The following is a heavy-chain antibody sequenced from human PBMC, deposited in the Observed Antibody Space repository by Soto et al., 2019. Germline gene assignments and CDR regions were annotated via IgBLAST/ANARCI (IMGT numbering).Heavy chain of an antibody. Sequence: SETLSLTCAVYGGSFSGYYWSWIRQPPGKGLEWIGEINHSGSTNYNPSLKSRVTISVDTSKNQFSLKLSSVTAADTAVYYCARVSGLALVDFDYWGQGTLVTVSS. J-gene: IGHJ4*02. V-gene: IGHV4-34*01. CDR3: ARVSGLALVDFDY. CDR1: GGSFSGYY. CDR2: INHSGST. D-gene: IGHD1-26*01.